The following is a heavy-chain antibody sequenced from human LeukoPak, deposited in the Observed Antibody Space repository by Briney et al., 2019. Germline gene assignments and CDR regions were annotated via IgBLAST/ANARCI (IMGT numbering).Heavy chain of an antibody. D-gene: IGHD2/OR15-2a*01. Sequence: GGSLRLSCAASGFTFSSYWMHWVRQAPGKGLVWVSRINSDGITTYADSVKGRFIIFRDNAKNTLYLQMNSLRAEDTAVYYCARVVSEGVYDMWGEGTMVTVS. J-gene: IGHJ3*02. CDR2: INSDGIT. CDR3: ARVVSEGVYDM. CDR1: GFTFSSYW. V-gene: IGHV3-74*03.